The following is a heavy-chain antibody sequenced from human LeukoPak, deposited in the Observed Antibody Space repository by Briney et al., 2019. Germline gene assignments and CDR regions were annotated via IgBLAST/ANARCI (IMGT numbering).Heavy chain of an antibody. CDR2: ISSSSSYI. J-gene: IGHJ4*02. CDR1: GFTFSSYT. Sequence: PGGSLRLSCAASGFTFSSYTMNWVRQAPGKGLEWVSSISSSSSYIHYAESVKGRFTMSRDNAKNSLYLQMNSLRAEDTAVYYCARATTYDILTGYFDYWGQGTLVTVSS. CDR3: ARATTYDILTGYFDY. V-gene: IGHV3-21*01. D-gene: IGHD3-9*01.